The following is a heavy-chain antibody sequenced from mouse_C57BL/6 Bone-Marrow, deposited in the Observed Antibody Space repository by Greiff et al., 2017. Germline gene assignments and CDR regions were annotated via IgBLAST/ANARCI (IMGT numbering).Heavy chain of an antibody. CDR3: ARWAMDY. Sequence: QVQLKESGAELVRPGTSVKVSCKASGYAFTNYLIEWVKQRPGQGLEWIGVINPGSGGTNYNEKFKGKATLTADKSSSTAYMQLSSLTSEDSAVYFCARWAMDYWGQGTSVTVSS. CDR1: GYAFTNYL. CDR2: INPGSGGT. V-gene: IGHV1-54*01. J-gene: IGHJ4*01.